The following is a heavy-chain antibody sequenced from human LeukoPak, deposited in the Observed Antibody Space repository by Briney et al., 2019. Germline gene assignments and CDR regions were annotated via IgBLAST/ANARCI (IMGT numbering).Heavy chain of an antibody. D-gene: IGHD3-10*01. CDR2: IYTSGST. CDR1: GGSISSYS. V-gene: IGHV4-4*07. J-gene: IGHJ4*02. CDR3: ARGRPIRRITMVRGVIQPGFDY. Sequence: PSETLSLTCTVSGGSISSYSWSWIRQPAGKGLEWIGRIYTSGSTNYNPSLKSRVTISVDTSKSQFSLKLSSVTAADTAVYYCARGRPIRRITMVRGVIQPGFDYWGQGTLVTVSS.